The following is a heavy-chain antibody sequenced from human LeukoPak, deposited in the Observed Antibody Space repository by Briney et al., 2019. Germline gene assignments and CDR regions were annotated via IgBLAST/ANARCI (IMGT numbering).Heavy chain of an antibody. D-gene: IGHD2-15*01. V-gene: IGHV1-18*01. CDR2: ISPYNAYR. Sequence: ASVKVSCKASGHTTNTYGISWVRQVPGQGLEWIGWISPYNAYRKYADRFQGRVTLTTDTSTTTSYMELRSLRSDDTALYFCANVAKGRHFFYYMDVWGRGTTVTVS. J-gene: IGHJ6*03. CDR1: GHTTNTYG. CDR3: ANVAKGRHFFYYMDV.